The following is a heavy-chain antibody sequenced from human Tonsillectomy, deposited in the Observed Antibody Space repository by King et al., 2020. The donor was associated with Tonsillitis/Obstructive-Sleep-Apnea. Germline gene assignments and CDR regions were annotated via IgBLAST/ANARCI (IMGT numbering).Heavy chain of an antibody. Sequence: VQLQQWGAGLLKPSETLSLPCAVYGGSFSGYYWSWIRQPPGKGLEWIGEINHSGSTNYNPSLKSRVTISVDTSKNQFSLKLSSVTAADTAVYYCASGYCSSTSCRRYFDYWGQGTLVTVSS. V-gene: IGHV4-34*01. CDR1: GGSFSGYY. D-gene: IGHD2-2*01. CDR3: ASGYCSSTSCRRYFDY. CDR2: INHSGST. J-gene: IGHJ4*02.